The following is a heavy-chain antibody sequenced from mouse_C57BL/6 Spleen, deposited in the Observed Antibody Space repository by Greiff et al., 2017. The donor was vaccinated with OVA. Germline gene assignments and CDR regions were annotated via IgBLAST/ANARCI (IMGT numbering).Heavy chain of an antibody. CDR3: TRDQLFYAMDY. CDR2: ISSGGDYI. D-gene: IGHD1-1*02. CDR1: GFTFSSYA. Sequence: EVKLVESGEGLVKPGGSLKLSCAASGFTFSSYAMSWVRQTPEKRLEWVAYISSGGDYIYYADTVKGRFTISRDNAKNTLYLQMSSLKSEDTAMYYCTRDQLFYAMDYWGQGTSVTVSS. V-gene: IGHV5-9-1*02. J-gene: IGHJ4*01.